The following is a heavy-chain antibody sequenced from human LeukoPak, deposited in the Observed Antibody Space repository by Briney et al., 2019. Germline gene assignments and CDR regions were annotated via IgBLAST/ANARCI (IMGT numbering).Heavy chain of an antibody. V-gene: IGHV3-23*01. CDR3: ARADITMVRGVTGGLGY. CDR1: GFTFSSYG. J-gene: IGHJ4*02. CDR2: ISGSGGST. D-gene: IGHD3-10*01. Sequence: GGSLRLSCAASGFTFSSYGMSWVRQAPGKGLEWVSAISGSGGSTYYADSVKGRFTISRDNAKNSLYLQMNSLRAEDTAVYYCARADITMVRGVTGGLGYWGQGTLVTVSS.